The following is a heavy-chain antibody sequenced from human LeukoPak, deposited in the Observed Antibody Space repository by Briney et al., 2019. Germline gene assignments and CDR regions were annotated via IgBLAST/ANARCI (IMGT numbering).Heavy chain of an antibody. CDR1: GGSFSGYY. Sequence: SETLSLTCAVYGGSFSGYYWSWIRQPPGKGLEWIGEINHSGSTNYNPSLKSRVTISVDTSKNQFSLKLSSVTAADTAVYYCARGDTLYSSGWAYYYDYWGQGTLVTVSS. CDR2: INHSGST. V-gene: IGHV4-34*01. CDR3: ARGDTLYSSGWAYYYDY. D-gene: IGHD6-19*01. J-gene: IGHJ4*02.